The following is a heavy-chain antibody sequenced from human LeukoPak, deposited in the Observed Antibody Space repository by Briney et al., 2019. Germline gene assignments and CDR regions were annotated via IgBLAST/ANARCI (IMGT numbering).Heavy chain of an antibody. D-gene: IGHD3-3*01. CDR2: IYGRAST. J-gene: IGHJ4*02. Sequence: SETLSPTCAVSGYSLGKNYYWGWIRQSPGKGLEWIGRIYGRASTSYNPSLMNRVTMSVDTSKNHFSLQLTSVTAADTAVYYCARYDSRGSASTKFDYWGQGTLVAVSS. CDR3: ARYDSRGSASTKFDY. CDR1: GYSLGKNYY. V-gene: IGHV4-38-2*01.